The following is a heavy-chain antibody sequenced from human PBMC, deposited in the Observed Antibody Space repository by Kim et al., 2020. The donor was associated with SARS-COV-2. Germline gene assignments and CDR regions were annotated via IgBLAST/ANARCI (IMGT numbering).Heavy chain of an antibody. CDR1: GFTFSSYA. J-gene: IGHJ3*02. CDR2: ISGSGGST. D-gene: IGHD5-12*01. CDR3: AKPRVATIWGSGAFDI. Sequence: GGSLRLSCAASGFTFSSYAMSWVRQAPGKGLEWVSAISGSGGSTYYADSVKGRFTISRDNSKNTLYLQMNSLRAEVTAVYYCAKPRVATIWGSGAFDIWGQGTMVTVSS. V-gene: IGHV3-23*01.